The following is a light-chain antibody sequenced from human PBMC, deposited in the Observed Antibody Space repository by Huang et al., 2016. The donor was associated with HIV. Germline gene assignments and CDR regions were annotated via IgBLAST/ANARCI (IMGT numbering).Light chain of an antibody. V-gene: IGKV3-15*01. J-gene: IGKJ2*01. CDR2: GAS. Sequence: EIVMTQFPATLSVSPGEGATLFCRASQGVSSNLAWYQQRPGQAPRLRIYGASTRATGIPARFSGSGSGTEFTLTISSLQSEDFAVYYCQQYHNWPPYTFGQGTRLEIK. CDR1: QGVSSN. CDR3: QQYHNWPPYT.